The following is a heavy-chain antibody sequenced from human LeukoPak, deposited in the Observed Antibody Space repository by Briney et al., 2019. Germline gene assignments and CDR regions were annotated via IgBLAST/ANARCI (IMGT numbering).Heavy chain of an antibody. J-gene: IGHJ4*02. Sequence: PGGSLRLSCAASGFTFDDYTMHWVRQAPGKGLEWVSLISWDGGSTYYADSVKGRFTISRDNSKNSLYLQMNSLRTEDTALYYCAKDSSGWYGLDYWGQGTLVTVSS. CDR3: AKDSSGWYGLDY. D-gene: IGHD6-19*01. V-gene: IGHV3-43*01. CDR2: ISWDGGST. CDR1: GFTFDDYT.